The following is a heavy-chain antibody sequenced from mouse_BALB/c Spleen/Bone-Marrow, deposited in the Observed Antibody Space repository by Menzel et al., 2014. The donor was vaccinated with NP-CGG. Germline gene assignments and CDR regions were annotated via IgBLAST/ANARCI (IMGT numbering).Heavy chain of an antibody. CDR2: INTYSGNT. J-gene: IGHJ3*01. Sequence: VQLQESGPELVRPGVSVKISRKGSGYTFTDYAMHWVKQSHAKSLEWIGVINTYSGNTNYNQSFKGKATMTVDKSSSTAFMELARLTYEDSAIYYCAREGYASTAWFAYWGQGTLVTVSA. CDR3: AREGYASTAWFAY. CDR1: GYTFTDYA. V-gene: IGHV1-67*01. D-gene: IGHD1-1*01.